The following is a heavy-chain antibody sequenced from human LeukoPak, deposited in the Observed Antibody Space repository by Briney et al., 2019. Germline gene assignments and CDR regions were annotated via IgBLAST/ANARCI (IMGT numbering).Heavy chain of an antibody. CDR2: NMNT. CDR1: GASVSSGDHH. D-gene: IGHD2-8*01. J-gene: IGHJ4*02. CDR3: ATYYVNGAGRGH. V-gene: IGHV4-61*08. Sequence: SETLSLTCIVSGASVSSGDHHWSWVRQAPGKGLEWIGHNMNTYYNPSLKSRVTISIDTAKNQFSLMMSTFTAADTAIYYCATYYVNGAGRGHWGPGTLVTVSS.